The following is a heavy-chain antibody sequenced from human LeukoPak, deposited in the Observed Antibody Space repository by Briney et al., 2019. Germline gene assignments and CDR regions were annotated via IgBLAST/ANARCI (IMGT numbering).Heavy chain of an antibody. CDR2: ISPYNGDT. CDR1: GYTFTSFA. V-gene: IGHV1-18*01. J-gene: IGHJ4*02. Sequence: ASVRVSCKASGYTFTSFAISWVRQAPGLGLEWMRWISPYNGDTRETQKFGGRLTMTTDTSTSSAYMELRSLRSDDTAVYYCARLRLGELSLGFDFWGQGTLVTVSS. CDR3: ARLRLGELSLGFDF. D-gene: IGHD3-16*02.